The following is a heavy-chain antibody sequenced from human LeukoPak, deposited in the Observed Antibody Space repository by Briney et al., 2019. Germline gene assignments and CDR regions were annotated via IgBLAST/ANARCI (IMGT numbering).Heavy chain of an antibody. CDR1: GESVSSTGAS. CDR2: TYYRSQWYY. V-gene: IGHV6-1*01. D-gene: IGHD5-24*01. J-gene: IGHJ4*02. CDR3: VRGNYNFDY. Sequence: SQTLSLTCAISGESVSSTGASWNWIRQSPSRGLEWLGRTYYRSQWYYEYALSVKSRIIVAPDTSKNLFSLQLNSVTPEDTAVYYCVRGNYNFDYWGQGSLVTVSS.